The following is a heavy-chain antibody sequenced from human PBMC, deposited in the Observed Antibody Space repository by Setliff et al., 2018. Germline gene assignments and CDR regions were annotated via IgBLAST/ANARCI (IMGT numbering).Heavy chain of an antibody. D-gene: IGHD2-8*02. V-gene: IGHV3-23*01. Sequence: PGGSLRLSCAASGFTFATYGMSWVRQAPGKGLEWVSGIRADASRTYYADSVKGRFTISRDNSRNTLYLQLSSLRAEDTAIYFCVKGTLPYCTGPTCYPLDHWGQGTLVTVSS. CDR1: GFTFATYG. CDR2: IRADASRT. CDR3: VKGTLPYCTGPTCYPLDH. J-gene: IGHJ4*02.